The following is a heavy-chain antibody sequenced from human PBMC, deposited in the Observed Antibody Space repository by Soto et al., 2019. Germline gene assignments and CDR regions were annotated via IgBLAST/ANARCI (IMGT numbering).Heavy chain of an antibody. V-gene: IGHV1-18*01. J-gene: IGHJ4*02. D-gene: IGHD1-26*01. Sequence: QVQLVQSGAEVKKPGASVKVSCKASVYTFTRYGIPWVRQAPGQGLEWIGWISAYNGNTKYAQKLQGRVTMTTDTSTRTGKMELRSLRSDETAVYCCARDLGAQIVDYWGQGTLVTVSS. CDR3: ARDLGAQIVDY. CDR1: VYTFTRYG. CDR2: ISAYNGNT.